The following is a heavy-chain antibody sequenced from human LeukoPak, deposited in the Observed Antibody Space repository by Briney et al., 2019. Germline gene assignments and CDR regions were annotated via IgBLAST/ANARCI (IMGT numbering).Heavy chain of an antibody. J-gene: IGHJ4*02. CDR2: INHSGST. D-gene: IGHD3-10*01. Sequence: SETLSLTCAVYGGSFSGYYWSWIRQPPGKGLEWIGEINHSGSTNYNPSLKSRVTISVDTSKNQFSLKLSSVTAADTAVYYCARGLAQYYGSGSYRYFDYWGQGTLVTVSS. CDR1: GGSFSGYY. CDR3: ARGLAQYYGSGSYRYFDY. V-gene: IGHV4-34*01.